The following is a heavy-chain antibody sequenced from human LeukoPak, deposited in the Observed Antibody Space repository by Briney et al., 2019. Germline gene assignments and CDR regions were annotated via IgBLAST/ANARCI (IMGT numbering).Heavy chain of an antibody. J-gene: IGHJ4*02. Sequence: PGGSLRLSCAASGFTFSSYAMSWVRQAPGKGLEWVSATSGSGGSAYYADSVKGRFTISRDNSKNTLYLQMNSLRAEDTAVYYCAKGPSTSSYYYDGSAYYVDYWGQGTLVTVSS. CDR3: AKGPSTSSYYYDGSAYYVDY. CDR1: GFTFSSYA. D-gene: IGHD3-22*01. V-gene: IGHV3-23*01. CDR2: TSGSGGSA.